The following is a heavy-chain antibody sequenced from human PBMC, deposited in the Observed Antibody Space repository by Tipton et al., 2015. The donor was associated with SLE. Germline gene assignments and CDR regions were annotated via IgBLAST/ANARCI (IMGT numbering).Heavy chain of an antibody. CDR1: GFTFSSYA. V-gene: IGHV3-7*03. CDR3: ARDWAVAGTGDLDY. D-gene: IGHD6-19*01. J-gene: IGHJ4*02. CDR2: IKQDGSEK. Sequence: SLRLSCAASGFTFSSYAMHWVRQAPGKGLEWVANIKQDGSEKYYVDSVKGRFTISRDNAKNSLYLQMNNLRAEDTAVYYCARDWAVAGTGDLDYWGQGTLVTVSS.